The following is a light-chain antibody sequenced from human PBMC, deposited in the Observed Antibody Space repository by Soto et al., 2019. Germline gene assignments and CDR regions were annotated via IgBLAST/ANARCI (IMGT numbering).Light chain of an antibody. Sequence: QSALTQSPSVSAAPGQKVTISCSGSSSNIGNNYVSWYQQLPGTAPKLLIYYNNKRPSGIPDRFSCSKSGTSSTLDITGLQNGDEADYYCATWDGSLPGEVFGGGTQLTVL. V-gene: IGLV1-51*01. CDR3: ATWDGSLPGEV. J-gene: IGLJ3*02. CDR1: SSNIGNNY. CDR2: YNN.